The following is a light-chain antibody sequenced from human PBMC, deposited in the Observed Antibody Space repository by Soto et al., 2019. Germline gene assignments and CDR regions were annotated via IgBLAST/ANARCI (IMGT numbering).Light chain of an antibody. J-gene: IGLJ1*01. CDR3: SSYTSSSTLYV. CDR1: SSDVGTYNY. Sequence: QSALTQPASVSGSPGQSITISCTGTSSDVGTYNYVSWYQQHPGKAPKLIIYDVSNRPSGVSNRFSGSKSGNTDSLTISGLQAEDEADYYCSSYTSSSTLYVFATGTKLTVL. V-gene: IGLV2-14*01. CDR2: DVS.